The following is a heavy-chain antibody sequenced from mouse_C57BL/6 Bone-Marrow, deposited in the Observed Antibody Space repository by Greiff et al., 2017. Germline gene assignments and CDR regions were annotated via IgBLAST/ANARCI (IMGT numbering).Heavy chain of an antibody. CDR2: ISSGGSYT. CDR1: GFTFSSYG. J-gene: IGHJ4*01. D-gene: IGHD1-1*01. Sequence: DVQLQESGGDLVKPGGSLKLSCAASGFTFSSYGMSWVRQTPDKRLEWVATISSGGSYTYYPDSVKGRFTISRDNAKNTLYLQMSSLKSEDTAMYYCARRDYGSYAMDYWGQGTSVTVSS. V-gene: IGHV5-6*02. CDR3: ARRDYGSYAMDY.